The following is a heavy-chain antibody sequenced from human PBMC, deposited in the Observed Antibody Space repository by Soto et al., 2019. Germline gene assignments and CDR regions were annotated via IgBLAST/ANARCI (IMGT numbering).Heavy chain of an antibody. D-gene: IGHD4-4*01. CDR1: GFTVSSNY. V-gene: IGHV3-66*01. CDR2: IYSGGST. CDR3: ARETGVTTVTTSLGDV. Sequence: GGSLRLSCAASGFTVSSNYMSWVRQAPGKGLEWVSVIYSGGSTYYADSVKGRFTISRDNSKNTLYLQMNSLRAEDTAVYYCARETGVTTVTTSLGDVWGKGTTVTVSS. J-gene: IGHJ6*04.